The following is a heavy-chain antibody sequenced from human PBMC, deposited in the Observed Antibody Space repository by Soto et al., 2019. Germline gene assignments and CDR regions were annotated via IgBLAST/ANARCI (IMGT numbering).Heavy chain of an antibody. D-gene: IGHD6-13*01. CDR3: AREASSSWYYYYYYGMDV. CDR2: INPNSGGT. V-gene: IGHV1-2*02. Sequence: ASVKVSCKASGYTFTGYYMHWVRQAPGQGLEWMGWINPNSGGTNYAQKFQGRVTMTRDTSISTAYMELSRLRSDDTAVYYCAREASSSWYYYYYYGMDVWGQGTTVTVSS. J-gene: IGHJ6*02. CDR1: GYTFTGYY.